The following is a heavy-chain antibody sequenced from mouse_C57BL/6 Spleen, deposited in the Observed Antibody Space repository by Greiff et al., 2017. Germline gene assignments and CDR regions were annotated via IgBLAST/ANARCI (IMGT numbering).Heavy chain of an antibody. D-gene: IGHD2-14*01. CDR2: ILPGSGST. J-gene: IGHJ4*01. CDR1: GYTFTGYW. Sequence: VQRVESGVELMKPGASVKLSCKATGYTFTGYWIEWVKQRPGHGLEWIGEILPGSGSTNYNEKFKGKATVTADTSSNTAYMQVSSLTTEDSAIYYCPRLRYGDAMDYWGQGTSVTVSS. CDR3: PRLRYGDAMDY. V-gene: IGHV1-9*01.